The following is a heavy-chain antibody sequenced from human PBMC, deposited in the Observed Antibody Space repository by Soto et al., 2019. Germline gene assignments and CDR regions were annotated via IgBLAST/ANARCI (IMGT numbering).Heavy chain of an antibody. D-gene: IGHD3-22*01. CDR2: INAGNGNT. Sequence: QVQLVQSGAEVKKPGASVKVSCKASGYTFTSYAIHWVRQAPGQRLEWMGWINAGNGNTKYSQKFQGRVTITRDTSASTAYMDLSSQRSEDTAVYYRARGDSYDIHDYWGQGTLVTVSS. CDR1: GYTFTSYA. V-gene: IGHV1-3*01. J-gene: IGHJ4*02. CDR3: ARGDSYDIHDY.